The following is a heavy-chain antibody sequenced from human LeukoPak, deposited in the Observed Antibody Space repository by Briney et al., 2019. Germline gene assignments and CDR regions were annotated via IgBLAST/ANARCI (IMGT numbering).Heavy chain of an antibody. Sequence: PGGSLRLSCTASGFTFGDYAMSWFRQAPGKGLEWISYISSSSSIIYNADSVKGRFTISRDNAKDSLYLQMNSLRDEDTAVYYCARESSGVLGSDCWGQGTLVTVSS. D-gene: IGHD3-10*01. J-gene: IGHJ4*02. CDR3: ARESSGVLGSDC. CDR1: GFTFGDYA. CDR2: ISSSSSII. V-gene: IGHV3-48*02.